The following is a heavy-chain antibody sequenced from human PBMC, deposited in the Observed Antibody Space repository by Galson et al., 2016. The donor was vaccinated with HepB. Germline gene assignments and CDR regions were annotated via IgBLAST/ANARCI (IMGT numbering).Heavy chain of an antibody. V-gene: IGHV1-3*01. CDR3: ARNPDSHYYYYYYGLDV. CDR1: GYTFSRYP. J-gene: IGHJ6*02. D-gene: IGHD2-15*01. CDR2: INPGNGNA. Sequence: SVKVSCKASGYTFSRYPMHWVRQAPGQSLEWMGWINPGNGNAKYSQKFQGRVTITRDTTASTAYMEFSSLRSEDTAAYYCARNPDSHYYYYYYGLDVWGQGTTVTVSS.